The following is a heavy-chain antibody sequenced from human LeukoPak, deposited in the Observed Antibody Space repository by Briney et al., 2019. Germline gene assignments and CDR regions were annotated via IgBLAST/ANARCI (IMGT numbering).Heavy chain of an antibody. CDR1: GFTFSSYA. J-gene: IGHJ6*04. CDR2: ISSNGGST. CDR3: ARGDYGDFSHYYYYGMDV. Sequence: EGSLRLSCAASGFTFSSYAMYWVRQAPGKGLEYVSAISSNGGSTYYADSVKGRFTISRDNSKNMLYLQMGSLRAEDMAVYYCARGDYGDFSHYYYYGMDVWGKGTTVTVSS. D-gene: IGHD4-17*01. V-gene: IGHV3-64*02.